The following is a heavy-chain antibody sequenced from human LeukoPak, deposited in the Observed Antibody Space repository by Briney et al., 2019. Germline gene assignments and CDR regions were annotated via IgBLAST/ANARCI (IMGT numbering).Heavy chain of an antibody. CDR3: ARDDGRYYDSSGWDY. V-gene: IGHV3-21*01. J-gene: IGHJ4*02. CDR2: ISSSSSYI. CDR1: GFTFSSYS. D-gene: IGHD3-22*01. Sequence: PGGSLRLSCAGSGFTFSSYSMNWVRRAPGKGLEWVSAISSSSSYIYYADSVKGRFTISRDNAKNSLYLQMNSLRAEDTAVYYCARDDGRYYDSSGWDYWGQGTLVTVSS.